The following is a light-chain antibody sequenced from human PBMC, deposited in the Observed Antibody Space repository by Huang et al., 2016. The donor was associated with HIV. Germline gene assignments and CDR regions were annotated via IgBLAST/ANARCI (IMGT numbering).Light chain of an antibody. CDR3: MQALQTPRT. J-gene: IGKJ1*01. CDR2: WGS. CDR1: QTLLHSKGYNY. V-gene: IGKV2-28*01. Sequence: DIVMTQSPLSLPVTPGEPASISCRSSQTLLHSKGYNYLDWYLQKPGQSPQLLIYWGSTRAPGVPDRFSGSGSGTDFTLKISRVEAEDVGVYYCMQALQTPRTFGQGTKVEIK.